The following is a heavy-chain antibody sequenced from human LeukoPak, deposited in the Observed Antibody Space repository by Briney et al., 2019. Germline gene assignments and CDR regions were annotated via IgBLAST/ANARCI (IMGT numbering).Heavy chain of an antibody. CDR1: GYRFSNYW. Sequence: GESLKISCQGSGYRFSNYWIAWVRQVPGKCLEWMGVTGASDTRYSPSFEGQVTMAVDKSINTAYLQWSSLKASDTAIYYCARHFGTGTPFDFWGQGTLVTVSS. V-gene: IGHV5-51*01. CDR2: TGASDT. D-gene: IGHD3/OR15-3a*01. J-gene: IGHJ4*02. CDR3: ARHFGTGTPFDF.